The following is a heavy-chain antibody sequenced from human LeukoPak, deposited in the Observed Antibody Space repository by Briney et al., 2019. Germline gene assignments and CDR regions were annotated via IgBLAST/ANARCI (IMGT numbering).Heavy chain of an antibody. J-gene: IGHJ4*02. D-gene: IGHD6-13*01. Sequence: GTSVTVSCKASGFTFTSSAVQRVRQARGQRLEWIGWIVVGSGNTNYAQKFQERVTITSDMSTSTAYMELSSLRSEDTAVYYCAADQIAAAGLGRFDYWGQGTLVTVSS. CDR1: GFTFTSSA. CDR2: IVVGSGNT. V-gene: IGHV1-58*01. CDR3: AADQIAAAGLGRFDY.